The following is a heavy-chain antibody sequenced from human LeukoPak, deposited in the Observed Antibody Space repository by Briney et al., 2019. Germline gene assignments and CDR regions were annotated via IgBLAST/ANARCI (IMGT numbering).Heavy chain of an antibody. J-gene: IGHJ4*02. CDR3: ASGIAVTGSSMVGN. CDR2: IYYSGST. V-gene: IGHV4-31*11. CDR1: GGSFSGYY. D-gene: IGHD6-19*01. Sequence: SETLSLTCAVYGGSFSGYYWSWIRQHPGKGLEWIGYIYYSGSTYYNPSLKSRVTISVDTSKNQFSLKLSSVTAADTAVYYCASGIAVTGSSMVGNWGQGTLVTVSS.